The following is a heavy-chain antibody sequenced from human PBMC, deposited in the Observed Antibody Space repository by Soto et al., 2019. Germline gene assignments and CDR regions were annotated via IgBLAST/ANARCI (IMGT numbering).Heavy chain of an antibody. CDR1: GGSISNYY. Sequence: SETLSLTCTVSGGSISNYYWSWIRQPPGKGLEWIGYIYYTGDTSYSPFLQSRVTMSIDTSKNQFSLNLYSVTAADTAVYYCAKYYGSGSHFDYWGQGTLVTVSS. CDR2: IYYTGDT. V-gene: IGHV4-59*08. D-gene: IGHD3-10*01. J-gene: IGHJ4*02. CDR3: AKYYGSGSHFDY.